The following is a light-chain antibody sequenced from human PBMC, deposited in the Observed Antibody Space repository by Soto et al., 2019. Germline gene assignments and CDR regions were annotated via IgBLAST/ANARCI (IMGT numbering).Light chain of an antibody. CDR3: QQADTFPLT. J-gene: IGKJ4*01. CDR1: QDISNW. CDR2: AAS. Sequence: DIQMTQSPSFVSASVGDTDTITCRASQDISNWLAWYQQKPGKAPRFLIFAASNLHSGVPSRFSGSGSGTDFTLTISSLQPEDFATYYCQQADTFPLTFGGGTKVEIK. V-gene: IGKV1-12*01.